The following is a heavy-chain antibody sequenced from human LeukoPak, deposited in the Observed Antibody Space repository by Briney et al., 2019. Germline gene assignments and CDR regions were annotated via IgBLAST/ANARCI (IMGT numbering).Heavy chain of an antibody. CDR3: ARDQGAAAAPNFDY. Sequence: PGGSLRLSCAASGFTVSSNYMSWVRQAPGKGLEWVSVIYSGGSTYYADSVKGRFTISRDNSKNTLYLQMNSLRAEDTAVYYCARDQGAAAAPNFDYWGQGTLVTVSS. CDR1: GFTVSSNY. CDR2: IYSGGST. V-gene: IGHV3-53*01. D-gene: IGHD6-13*01. J-gene: IGHJ4*02.